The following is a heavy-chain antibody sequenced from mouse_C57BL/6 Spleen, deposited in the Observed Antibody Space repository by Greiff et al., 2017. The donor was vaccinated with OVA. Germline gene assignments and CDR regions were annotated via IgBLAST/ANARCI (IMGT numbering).Heavy chain of an antibody. J-gene: IGHJ1*03. V-gene: IGHV1-53*01. CDR2: INPSNGGT. CDR1: GYTFTSYW. D-gene: IGHD2-14*01. CDR3: ARGGGGYRDFDV. Sequence: QVQLKQPGTELVKPGASVKLSCKASGYTFTSYWMHWVKQRPGQGLEWIGNINPSNGGTNYNEKFKSKATLTVDKSSSTAYMQLSSLTSEDSAVYYCARGGGGYRDFDVWGTGTTVTVSS.